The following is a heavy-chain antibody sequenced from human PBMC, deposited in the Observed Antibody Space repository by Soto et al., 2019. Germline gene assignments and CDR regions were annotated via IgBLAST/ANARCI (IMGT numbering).Heavy chain of an antibody. D-gene: IGHD2-2*01. CDR1: GFTFSSYA. Sequence: PGGSLRLSCAASGFTFSSYAMSWVRQAPGKGLEWVSAISGSGGSTYYADSVKGRFTISRDNSKNTLYLQMNSLRAEDTAVYYCAKPLGYCISTSCFRGPNWFDPWGQGTLVTVSS. CDR3: AKPLGYCISTSCFRGPNWFDP. V-gene: IGHV3-23*01. J-gene: IGHJ5*02. CDR2: ISGSGGST.